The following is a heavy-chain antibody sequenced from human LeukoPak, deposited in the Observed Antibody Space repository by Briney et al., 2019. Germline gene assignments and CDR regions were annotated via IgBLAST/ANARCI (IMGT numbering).Heavy chain of an antibody. CDR3: ARVYYYDSSGYYYYYYYYMDV. Sequence: KTSETLSLTCAVSGGSISSKNWWSWVRQPPGKGLEWIGEIYHGGSTNYNPSLKSRVTISVDKSKNQFPLKLSSVTAADTAVYYCARVYYYDSSGYYYYYYYYMDVWGKGTTVTVSS. CDR1: GGSISSKNW. D-gene: IGHD3-22*01. V-gene: IGHV4-4*02. CDR2: IYHGGST. J-gene: IGHJ6*03.